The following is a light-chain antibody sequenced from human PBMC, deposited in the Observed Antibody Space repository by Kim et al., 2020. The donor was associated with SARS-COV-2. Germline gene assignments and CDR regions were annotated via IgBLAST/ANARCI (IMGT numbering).Light chain of an antibody. CDR2: RNN. CDR3: AAWDDSLSGHVV. CDR1: SSNIGSNY. Sequence: QRVTISCSGSSSNIGSNYVYWYQQLPGTAPKLLIYRNNQRPSGVPDRFSGSKSGTSASLAISGLRSEDDADYYCAAWDDSLSGHVVFGGGTQLTVL. J-gene: IGLJ2*01. V-gene: IGLV1-47*01.